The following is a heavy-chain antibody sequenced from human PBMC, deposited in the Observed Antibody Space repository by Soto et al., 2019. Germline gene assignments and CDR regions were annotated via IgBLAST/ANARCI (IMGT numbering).Heavy chain of an antibody. Sequence: QVQLVQSGAEVKKPGASVRVSCKASGYTFTNYYMHWVRQAPGQGLEWVGIINCGGGGTNYAQKFQGRVIMTRDTSTNTVYMDLSSLRSEETAVYYCVREFSVGYFDYWGQGIRVTVST. V-gene: IGHV1-46*01. CDR2: INCGGGGT. CDR3: VREFSVGYFDY. J-gene: IGHJ4*02. CDR1: GYTFTNYY. D-gene: IGHD3-10*01.